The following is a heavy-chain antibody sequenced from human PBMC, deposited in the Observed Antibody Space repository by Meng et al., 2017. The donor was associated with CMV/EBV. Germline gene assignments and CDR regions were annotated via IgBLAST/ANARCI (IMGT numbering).Heavy chain of an antibody. Sequence: GSLRLSCAVYGGSFSGYYWSWIRQPPGKGLEWIGEINHSGSTNYNPSLESRVTISVDTSKNQFSLKLSSVTAADTAVYYCARGLPSGGIRLFDYYYGMDVWGQGTTVTVSS. CDR2: INHSGST. V-gene: IGHV4-34*01. D-gene: IGHD3-16*01. CDR3: ARGLPSGGIRLFDYYYGMDV. J-gene: IGHJ6*02. CDR1: GGSFSGYY.